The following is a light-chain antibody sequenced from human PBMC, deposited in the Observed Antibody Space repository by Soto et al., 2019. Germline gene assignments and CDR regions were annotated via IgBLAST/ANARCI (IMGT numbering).Light chain of an antibody. Sequence: EIVLTQSPGTLSLSPGERATLYCRARQSVSSSYLAWYQQKPGQAPRLLIYGASSRATGIPDRFSGTGSGTDFTLTISRLEPEDFAVYFCQQYGSSPPTFGQGTRLEIK. CDR3: QQYGSSPPT. CDR2: GAS. V-gene: IGKV3-20*01. J-gene: IGKJ5*01. CDR1: QSVSSSY.